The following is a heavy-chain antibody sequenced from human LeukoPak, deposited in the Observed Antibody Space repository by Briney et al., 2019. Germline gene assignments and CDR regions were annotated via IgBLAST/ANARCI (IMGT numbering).Heavy chain of an antibody. CDR3: AKDRMGILWETGIY. CDR1: GFTFSSYA. V-gene: IGHV3-23*01. J-gene: IGHJ4*02. CDR2: ISGSGGSR. Sequence: GGSLRLSCAASGFTFSSYAMSWVRQAPGKGLEWVSGISGSGGSRYYADSVKGRLTISRDNSKNTLYLQMNSLRAEDTAVYYCAKDRMGILWETGIYWGQGTLVTVSS. D-gene: IGHD2-21*01.